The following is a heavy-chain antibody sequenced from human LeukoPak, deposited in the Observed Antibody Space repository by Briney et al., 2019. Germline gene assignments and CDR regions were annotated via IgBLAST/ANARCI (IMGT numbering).Heavy chain of an antibody. Sequence: GGSLRLSCAASGFTFSSYWMCWVRQAPGKGLEWVAHIKRDGSQKYYLDSVKGRFTISRDNAKNSLYLQMNSLRVEDTAVYYCARLGLEVGGPNWFDPWGQGTLVTVSS. CDR1: GFTFSSYW. CDR3: ARLGLEVGGPNWFDP. CDR2: IKRDGSQK. J-gene: IGHJ5*02. V-gene: IGHV3-7*03. D-gene: IGHD1-1*01.